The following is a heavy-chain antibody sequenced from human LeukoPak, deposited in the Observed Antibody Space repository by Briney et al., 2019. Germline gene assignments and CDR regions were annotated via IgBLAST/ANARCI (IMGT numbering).Heavy chain of an antibody. V-gene: IGHV4-59*01. Sequence: SSETLSLTCTVSGGSISSYYWSWIRQPPGNGLEWIGYIYDSGSTNYNPSLKSRVTISVDTSKNQFSPKLSSVTAADTAVYYCARVGGTNYYYYGMDVWGQGTTVTVSS. CDR1: GGSISSYY. D-gene: IGHD1-1*01. CDR3: ARVGGTNYYYYGMDV. CDR2: IYDSGST. J-gene: IGHJ6*02.